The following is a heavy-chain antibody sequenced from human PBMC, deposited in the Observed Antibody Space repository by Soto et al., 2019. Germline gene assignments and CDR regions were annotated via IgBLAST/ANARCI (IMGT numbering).Heavy chain of an antibody. V-gene: IGHV3-15*07. CDR1: CFNCINAW. CDR3: TTGSHFSSRLVSLDL. D-gene: IGHD3-3*02. J-gene: IGHJ2*01. CDR2: IKSKIDGGTT. Sequence: GGSPLLPCGSSCFNCINAWRNWVSTATGKGLEWVGRIKSKIDGGTTDFAAFVQGRFAISRDDSQDTMFLQMNSLKSEDTAVYDCTTGSHFSSRLVSLDLWGRGTLVTFS.